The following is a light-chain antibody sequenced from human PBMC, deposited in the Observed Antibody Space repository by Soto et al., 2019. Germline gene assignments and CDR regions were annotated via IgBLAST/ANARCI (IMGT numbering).Light chain of an antibody. CDR2: EGS. Sequence: QSALTQPDSVSGSPGQSITISCTGTSSDVGSYNLVSWYQQHPGKAPKLMIYEGSKRLSGVSNRFSGSKSGNTASLTISGLQAEDEADYYCCSYAGSSTVVFGGGTKLTVL. CDR3: CSYAGSSTVV. CDR1: SSDVGSYNL. J-gene: IGLJ2*01. V-gene: IGLV2-23*01.